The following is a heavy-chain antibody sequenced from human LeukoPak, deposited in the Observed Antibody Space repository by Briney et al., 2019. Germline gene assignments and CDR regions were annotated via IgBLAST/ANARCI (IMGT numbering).Heavy chain of an antibody. J-gene: IGHJ4*02. CDR3: ARDLRAGFIVVVPAAVPPDY. CDR1: GFTFSSYA. D-gene: IGHD2-2*01. V-gene: IGHV3-30-3*01. CDR2: ISYDGSNK. Sequence: PGGSLRLSCAASGFTFSSYAMHWVRQAPGKGLEWVAVISYDGSNKYYADSVKGRFTISRDNSKNTLYLQMNSLRAEDTAVYYCARDLRAGFIVVVPAAVPPDYWGQGTLVTVSS.